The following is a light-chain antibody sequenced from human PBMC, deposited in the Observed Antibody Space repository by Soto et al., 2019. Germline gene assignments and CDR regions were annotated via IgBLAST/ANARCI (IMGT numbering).Light chain of an antibody. CDR1: QDISNY. Sequence: DIQMTQSPSSLSASVGDRVTITCQTSQDISNYLNWYQQKPGKAPKLLIYDASNLETGVPSRFSGSGSGTEFTFTISSLQPEDFATYYCQQYDIPPLFGQGTKVEIK. CDR3: QQYDIPPL. V-gene: IGKV1-33*01. CDR2: DAS. J-gene: IGKJ2*01.